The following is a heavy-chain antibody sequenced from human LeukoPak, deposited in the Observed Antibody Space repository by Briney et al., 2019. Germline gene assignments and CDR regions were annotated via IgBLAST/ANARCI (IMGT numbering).Heavy chain of an antibody. CDR3: ARHVNVGVLWGHDAFDI. J-gene: IGHJ3*02. Sequence: PSETLSLTCAVYGGSFSGYYWSWIRQPPGKGLEWIGEINHSGSTNYNPSLKSRVTISVDTSKNQFSLKLSSVTAADTAVYYCARHVNVGVLWGHDAFDIWGQGTMVTVSS. CDR2: INHSGST. V-gene: IGHV4-34*01. CDR1: GGSFSGYY. D-gene: IGHD2-21*01.